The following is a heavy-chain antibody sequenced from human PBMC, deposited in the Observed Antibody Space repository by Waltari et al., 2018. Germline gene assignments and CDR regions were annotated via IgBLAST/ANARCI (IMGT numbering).Heavy chain of an antibody. V-gene: IGHV4-34*01. Sequence: QVQLQQWGAGLLKPSETLSLTCAVYGGSFSGYYWSWIRQPPGRGLEWIGEINHNGSTNYNPSLKSRVTISVDTSKNQFSLKLSSVTAADTAVYYCARLGRVWGSYRPPRGFDPWGQGTLVTVSS. CDR2: INHNGST. CDR1: GGSFSGYY. CDR3: ARLGRVWGSYRPPRGFDP. D-gene: IGHD3-16*02. J-gene: IGHJ5*02.